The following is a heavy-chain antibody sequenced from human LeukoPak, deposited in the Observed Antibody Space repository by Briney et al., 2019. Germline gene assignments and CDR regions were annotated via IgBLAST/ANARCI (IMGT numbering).Heavy chain of an antibody. J-gene: IGHJ4*02. D-gene: IGHD6-13*01. CDR2: ISSSSSYT. Sequence: GGSLRLYCAASGFTFSDYYMSWIRQAPGKGLEWVSYISSSSSYTNYADSVKGRSTISRDNAKNSLYLQMNSLRAEDTAVYYCATGGSSSWYGGFDYWGQGTLVTVSS. CDR1: GFTFSDYY. CDR3: ATGGSSSWYGGFDY. V-gene: IGHV3-11*06.